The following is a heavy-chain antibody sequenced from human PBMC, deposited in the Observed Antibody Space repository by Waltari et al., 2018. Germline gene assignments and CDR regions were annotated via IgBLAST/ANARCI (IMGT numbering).Heavy chain of an antibody. CDR1: GFTFSSYA. D-gene: IGHD3-16*01. Sequence: EVQLLESGGGLVQPGGSLRLSCAASGFTFSSYAMSWVRPAPGKGLEWVSAISGSGGSTYYADSVKGRFTISRDNSKNTLYLQMNSLRAEDTAVYYCAKDLSWGWLGSNYWGQGTLVTVSS. CDR2: ISGSGGST. J-gene: IGHJ4*02. CDR3: AKDLSWGWLGSNY. V-gene: IGHV3-23*01.